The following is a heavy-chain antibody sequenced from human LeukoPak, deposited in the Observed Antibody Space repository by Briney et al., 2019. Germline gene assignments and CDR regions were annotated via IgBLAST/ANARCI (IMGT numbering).Heavy chain of an antibody. J-gene: IGHJ5*02. CDR1: GYTFTGYY. Sequence: ASVKVSCKASGYTFTGYYMHWVRQAPGEGLEWMGWINPNSGGTKYAQKFQGRVTMTRDTSINTAYMEVRRLTSDDTAVYYCARAHYYDSSGCPNWFDPWGQGTLVTVSS. V-gene: IGHV1-2*02. CDR3: ARAHYYDSSGCPNWFDP. D-gene: IGHD3-22*01. CDR2: INPNSGGT.